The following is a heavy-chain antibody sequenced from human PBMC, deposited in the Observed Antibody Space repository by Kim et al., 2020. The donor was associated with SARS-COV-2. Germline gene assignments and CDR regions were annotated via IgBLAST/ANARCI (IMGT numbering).Heavy chain of an antibody. J-gene: IGHJ4*02. CDR2: ISYSGST. D-gene: IGHD6-19*01. CDR3: ARVGADSSGWRFDY. CDR1: GGSISSYY. V-gene: IGHV4-59*01. Sequence: SETLSLTCTVSGGSISSYYWSWIRQPPGKGLEWIGYISYSGSTNYNPSLKSRVTISLDTSKNQFSLKLSSVTAADTAVYYCARVGADSSGWRFDYWGQGTLVTVSS.